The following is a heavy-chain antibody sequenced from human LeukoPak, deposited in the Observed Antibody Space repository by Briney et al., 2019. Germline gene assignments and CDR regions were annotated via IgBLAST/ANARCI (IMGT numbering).Heavy chain of an antibody. CDR3: ARHIGARGTTGTDGPFDY. Sequence: SETLSLTCTVSGGSISSYYWSWIRQPPGKGLEWIGYIYYSGSTNYNPSLESRVTISVDTSKNQFSLKLSSVTAADTAVYYCARHIGARGTTGTDGPFDYWGQGTLVTVSS. CDR2: IYYSGST. CDR1: GGSISSYY. V-gene: IGHV4-59*08. J-gene: IGHJ4*02. D-gene: IGHD1-1*01.